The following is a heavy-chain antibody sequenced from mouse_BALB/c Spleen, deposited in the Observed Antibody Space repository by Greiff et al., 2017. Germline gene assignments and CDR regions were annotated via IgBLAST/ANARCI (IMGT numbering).Heavy chain of an antibody. CDR1: GYTFSSYW. D-gene: IGHD1-1*02. CDR3: ARGSGYYYAMDY. J-gene: IGHJ4*01. CDR2: ILPGSGST. Sequence: LVESGAELMKPGASVKISCKATGYTFSSYWIEWVKQRPGHGLEWIGEILPGSGSTNYNEKFKGKATFTADTSSNTAYMQLSSLTSEDSAVYYCARGSGYYYAMDYWGQGTSVTVSS. V-gene: IGHV1-9*01.